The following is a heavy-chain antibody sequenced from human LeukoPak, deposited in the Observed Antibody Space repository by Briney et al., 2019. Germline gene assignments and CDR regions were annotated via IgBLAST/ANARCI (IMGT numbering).Heavy chain of an antibody. V-gene: IGHV3-7*01. D-gene: IGHD3-3*01. J-gene: IGHJ4*02. Sequence: GGSLRLSCAASGFIFTNYFMSWVRQAPGKGLEWVASIKHDGSEKYYVDSVRGRFTISRDNTMNSLYLQMSSLRAEDTAVYYCATDRGWRTSGYYLYYFEYWDQGTLVTFSS. CDR3: ATDRGWRTSGYYLYYFEY. CDR1: GFIFTNYF. CDR2: IKHDGSEK.